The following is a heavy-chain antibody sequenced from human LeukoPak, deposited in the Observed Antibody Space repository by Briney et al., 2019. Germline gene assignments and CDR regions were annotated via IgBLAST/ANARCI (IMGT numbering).Heavy chain of an antibody. CDR3: ARGHIVVVPANIDY. D-gene: IGHD2-2*01. V-gene: IGHV3-21*01. CDR2: ISSSSSYI. Sequence: GGSLRLSCAASGFTFSSYSMNWVRQAPGKGLEWVSSISSSSSYIYYADSVKGRFTISRDNAKNSLYLQMNSLRAEDTAVYYCARGHIVVVPANIDYWGQGTLVPVSS. CDR1: GFTFSSYS. J-gene: IGHJ4*02.